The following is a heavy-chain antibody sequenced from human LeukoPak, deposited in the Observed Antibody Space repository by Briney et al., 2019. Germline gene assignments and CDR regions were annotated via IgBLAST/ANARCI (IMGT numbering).Heavy chain of an antibody. Sequence: GGSLRLSCAVSGFTVSSNYMSWVRQAPGKGLEWVANIKQDGSEKYYVDSVKGRFTISRDNAKNSLYLQMNSLRAEDTAVYYCARGPTYYYGSGSYFDYWGQGTLVTVSS. V-gene: IGHV3-7*01. CDR2: IKQDGSEK. D-gene: IGHD3-10*01. CDR3: ARGPTYYYGSGSYFDY. CDR1: GFTVSSNY. J-gene: IGHJ4*02.